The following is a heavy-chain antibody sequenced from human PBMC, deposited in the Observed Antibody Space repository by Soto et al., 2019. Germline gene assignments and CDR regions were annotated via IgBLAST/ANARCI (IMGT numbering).Heavy chain of an antibody. CDR2: IYYSGST. V-gene: IGHV4-39*01. CDR1: GGSISSSSYY. J-gene: IGHJ6*02. Sequence: SETLSLTCTVSGGSISSSSYYWGWIRQPPGKGLEWIGSIYYSGSTYYNPSLKSRVTISVDTSKNQFSLKLSSVTAADTAVYYCARRRYYYYGMDVWGQGTTVNVSS. CDR3: ARRRYYYYGMDV.